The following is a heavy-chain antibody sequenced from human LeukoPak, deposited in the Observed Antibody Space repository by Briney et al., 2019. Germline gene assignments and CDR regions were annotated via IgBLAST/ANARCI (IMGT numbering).Heavy chain of an antibody. D-gene: IGHD2-21*02. V-gene: IGHV5-51*01. CDR2: IYPGDSDT. CDR3: ATSQRVVTRGIFDI. CDR1: GYSFINYW. J-gene: IGHJ4*02. Sequence: GESLKISCKGSGYSFINYWIGWVRQMPGKGLEWMGIIYPGDSDTRYSPPFQGQVTISVDRSISTAYLQWSSLKASDTAMYYCATSQRVVTRGIFDIWGQGTPVTVSS.